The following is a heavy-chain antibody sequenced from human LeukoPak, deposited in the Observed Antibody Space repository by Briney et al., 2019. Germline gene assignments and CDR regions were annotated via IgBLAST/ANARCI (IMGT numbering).Heavy chain of an antibody. CDR1: GFTFRDFS. D-gene: IGHD4-11*01. Sequence: GGSLRLSCAVSGFTFRDFSMHWVRQVAGKGLEWVSLISGDGGVTHYGDSVRGRFTISRDNSKNSLYLQMSSLRVEDTALYYCAKGNNSISYNFDYWGQGTLVTV. V-gene: IGHV3-43*02. CDR3: AKGNNSISYNFDY. CDR2: ISGDGGVT. J-gene: IGHJ4*02.